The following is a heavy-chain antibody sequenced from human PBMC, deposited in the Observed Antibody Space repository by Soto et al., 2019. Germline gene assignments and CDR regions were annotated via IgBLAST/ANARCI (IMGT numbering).Heavy chain of an antibody. J-gene: IGHJ4*02. D-gene: IGHD3-22*01. V-gene: IGHV4-30-4*01. CDR2: IYYSGST. CDR1: GGSISSGDYY. Sequence: QVQLQESGPGLVKPSQTLSLTCTVSGGSISSGDYYWRWIRQPQGKGLEWIGYIYYSGSTYYNPSLKHRITISVDTPKNQLSLKLSSVTAADTAVYYCARAFDDSSGYYGGLGYWGQGTLVTVSS. CDR3: ARAFDDSSGYYGGLGY.